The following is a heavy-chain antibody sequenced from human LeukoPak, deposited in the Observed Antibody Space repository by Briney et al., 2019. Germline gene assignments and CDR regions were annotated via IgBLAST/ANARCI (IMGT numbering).Heavy chain of an antibody. D-gene: IGHD6-19*01. CDR2: INPNSGGT. CDR3: ARGVGSGGWLEYHDY. Sequence: ASVTVSCKASGYTFTGYYMHWVRQAPGQGLEWMGWINPNSGGTNYAQKFQGRVTMTRDTSISTAYMELSRLRSDDTAVYYCARGVGSGGWLEYHDYWGQGTLVTVSS. CDR1: GYTFTGYY. V-gene: IGHV1-2*02. J-gene: IGHJ4*02.